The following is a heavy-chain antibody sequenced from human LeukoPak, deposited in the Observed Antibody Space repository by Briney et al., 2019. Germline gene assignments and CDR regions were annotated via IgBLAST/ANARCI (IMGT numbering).Heavy chain of an antibody. D-gene: IGHD3-10*01. CDR2: IYYSGST. CDR3: ARSVTMVRGDYYYMDV. V-gene: IGHV4-59*01. Sequence: SETLSLTCTVSGGSISSYYWSWIRQPPGKGLEWIGYIYYSGSTNYNPSLKSRVTISVDTSKNQFSLKLSSVTAADTAVYYCARSVTMVRGDYYYMDVWGKGTTVTVSS. J-gene: IGHJ6*03. CDR1: GGSISSYY.